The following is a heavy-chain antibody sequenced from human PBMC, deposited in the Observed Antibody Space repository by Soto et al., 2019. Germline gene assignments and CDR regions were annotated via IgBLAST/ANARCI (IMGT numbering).Heavy chain of an antibody. Sequence: PWETLSLTCTVSGGSISSSSYYWGWIRQPPGKGLEWIGSIYYSGSTYYNPSLKSRVTISVDTSKNQFSLKLSSVTAADTAVYYCARHYGSGSYWDYWGQGTLVTVSS. CDR1: GGSISSSSYY. D-gene: IGHD3-10*01. J-gene: IGHJ4*02. CDR3: ARHYGSGSYWDY. CDR2: IYYSGST. V-gene: IGHV4-39*01.